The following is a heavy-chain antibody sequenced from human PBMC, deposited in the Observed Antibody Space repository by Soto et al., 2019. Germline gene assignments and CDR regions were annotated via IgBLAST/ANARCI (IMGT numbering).Heavy chain of an antibody. CDR3: ARVVYYYDPYYYYGIDV. CDR1: GFTFSYYS. D-gene: IGHD3-22*01. CDR2: ISSSSSYI. J-gene: IGHJ6*02. V-gene: IGHV3-21*01. Sequence: GGALRLSSAACGFTFSYYSMNWVRHAPGKGLEWVSSISSSSSYISYADSVKGRFTISRDNAKNSLYLQMNSLRAEDTAVYYCARVVYYYDPYYYYGIDVWGQGTTVTVSS.